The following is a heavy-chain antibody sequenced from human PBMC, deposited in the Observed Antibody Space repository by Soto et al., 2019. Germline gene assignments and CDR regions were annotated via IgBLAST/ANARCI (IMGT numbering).Heavy chain of an antibody. Sequence: EVQLAQSGAEVKKPGESLRISCTGSGYSFSSHWITWVRQMPGRGLEWMGRIDPSDGFTDYSPSFQGQVTISADRSINTAYLQWSSLKASDSAIYYCASRHGDFQSFYYYYGMDVWGQGTTVIVSS. J-gene: IGHJ6*02. CDR1: GYSFSSHW. CDR3: ASRHGDFQSFYYYYGMDV. D-gene: IGHD4-17*01. CDR2: IDPSDGFT. V-gene: IGHV5-10-1*01.